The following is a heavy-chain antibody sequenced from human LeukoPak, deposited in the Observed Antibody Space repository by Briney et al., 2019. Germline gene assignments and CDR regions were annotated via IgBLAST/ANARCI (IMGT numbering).Heavy chain of an antibody. V-gene: IGHV3-23*01. D-gene: IGHD2-2*01. CDR1: GFTFSSYG. CDR3: AKRFIGDIVVVPAAISYAFDI. CDR2: ISGSGGST. J-gene: IGHJ3*02. Sequence: GGSLRLSCAASGFTFSSYGMSWVRQAPGKGLEWVSAISGSGGSTYYADSVKGRFTISRDNSKNTLYLQMNSLRAEDTAVYYCAKRFIGDIVVVPAAISYAFDIWGQGTMVTVSS.